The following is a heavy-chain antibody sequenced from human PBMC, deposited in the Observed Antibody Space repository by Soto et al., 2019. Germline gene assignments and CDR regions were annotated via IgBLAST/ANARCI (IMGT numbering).Heavy chain of an antibody. Sequence: ASVKVSCKASGYTFTSYGISWVRQAPGQGLEWMGWISAYNGNTNYAQKLQGRVTMTTDTSTSTAYMELRSLRSDDTAVYYCASSRVLRYWSGVHDAFDIWGQGTMVTVSS. J-gene: IGHJ3*02. CDR2: ISAYNGNT. CDR1: GYTFTSYG. D-gene: IGHD3-9*01. V-gene: IGHV1-18*01. CDR3: ASSRVLRYWSGVHDAFDI.